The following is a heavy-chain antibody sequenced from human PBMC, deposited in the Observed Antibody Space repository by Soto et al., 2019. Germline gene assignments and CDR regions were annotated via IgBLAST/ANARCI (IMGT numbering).Heavy chain of an antibody. V-gene: IGHV1-18*01. Sequence: ASVKVSCKASGYTFTSYGISWVRHAPGQGLEWMGWISAYNGNTNYAQKLQGRVTMTTDTSTSTAYMELRSLRSDDTAVYYCARAAGQQLERKFDYWGQGPLVTVSS. J-gene: IGHJ4*02. CDR2: ISAYNGNT. CDR3: ARAAGQQLERKFDY. D-gene: IGHD6-13*01. CDR1: GYTFTSYG.